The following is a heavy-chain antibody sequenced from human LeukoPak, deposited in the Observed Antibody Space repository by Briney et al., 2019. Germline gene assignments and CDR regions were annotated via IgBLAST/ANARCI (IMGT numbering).Heavy chain of an antibody. CDR3: ARGKHDAFDI. Sequence: PSETPSLTCTVSGGSVSSGSYYWSWIRQPPGKGLEWIGYIYYSGSTNYNPSLKSRVTISVDTFKNQFSLKLSSVTAADTAVYYCARGKHDAFDIWGQGTMVTVSS. V-gene: IGHV4-61*01. CDR2: IYYSGST. CDR1: GGSVSSGSYY. J-gene: IGHJ3*02.